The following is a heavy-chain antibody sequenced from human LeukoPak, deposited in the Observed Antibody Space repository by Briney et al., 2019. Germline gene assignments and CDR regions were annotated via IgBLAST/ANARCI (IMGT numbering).Heavy chain of an antibody. Sequence: GASVKVSCKASGYTFTSYDINWVRQATGQGLEWMGWMNPNSGNTGYAQKFQGRVTMTRNTSISTAYMELSRLRPDDTAVYYCAREWFGEVLANDAFDIWGQGTMVTVSS. V-gene: IGHV1-8*01. CDR3: AREWFGEVLANDAFDI. CDR1: GYTFTSYD. J-gene: IGHJ3*02. CDR2: MNPNSGNT. D-gene: IGHD3-10*01.